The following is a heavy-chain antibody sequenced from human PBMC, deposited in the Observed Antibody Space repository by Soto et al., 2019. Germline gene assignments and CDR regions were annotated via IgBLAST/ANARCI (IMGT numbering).Heavy chain of an antibody. Sequence: GGSLRLSCAASGFTFSDDYVSWIRQAPGKGLEWVSYISGSGSIIDYADSVKGRFTISRDNAKNSLYLQMNSLRAEDTAVYYCARDGDHYDSSGYFLRDAFDIWGQGTMVTISS. CDR3: ARDGDHYDSSGYFLRDAFDI. CDR2: ISGSGSII. V-gene: IGHV3-11*01. CDR1: GFTFSDDY. D-gene: IGHD3-22*01. J-gene: IGHJ3*02.